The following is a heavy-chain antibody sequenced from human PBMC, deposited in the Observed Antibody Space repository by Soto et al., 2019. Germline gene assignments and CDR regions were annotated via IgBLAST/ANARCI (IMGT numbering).Heavy chain of an antibody. CDR3: ARGHEYGGNSDAFDI. CDR1: GGTFSTSS. J-gene: IGHJ3*02. Sequence: QVLLVQSGAEMKKPGSSLKVSCKASGGTFSTSSINWVRQAPGQRPEWMGNILPIFGTADYAQKFQGRVTISADKSTNTAYMELRSLLSEDTAVYYCARGHEYGGNSDAFDICSQETVVNVSS. D-gene: IGHD4-17*01. CDR2: ILPIFGTA. V-gene: IGHV1-69*14.